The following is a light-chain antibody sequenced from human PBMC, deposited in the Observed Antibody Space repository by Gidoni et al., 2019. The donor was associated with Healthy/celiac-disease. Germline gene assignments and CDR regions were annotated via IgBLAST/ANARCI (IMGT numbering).Light chain of an antibody. CDR3: QSYDSSLSGYV. CDR2: GNS. CDR1: SSNIVEGYD. J-gene: IGLJ1*01. Sequence: QSVLTQPTSVSGAPGQRITISCTGSSSNIVEGYDVHWYQQLPGTAPKPLIYGNSNRPSGVPDRFSGSKSGTSASLAITGLQAEDEADYYCQSYDSSLSGYVFGTGTKVTVL. V-gene: IGLV1-40*01.